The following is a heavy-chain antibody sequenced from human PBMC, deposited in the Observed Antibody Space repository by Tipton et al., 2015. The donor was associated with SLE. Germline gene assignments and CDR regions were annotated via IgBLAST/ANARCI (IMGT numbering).Heavy chain of an antibody. V-gene: IGHV4-34*01. Sequence: TLSLTCAVYGGPFSGYYWTWIRQFPGKGLEWIGEINHSGSTNYNPSLRSRITISVDTSKNQFSLKLSSVTAADTAVYYCARHSGYCSGGTCSFNWFDPWGQGILVTVSS. D-gene: IGHD2-15*01. J-gene: IGHJ5*02. CDR1: GGPFSGYY. CDR2: INHSGST. CDR3: ARHSGYCSGGTCSFNWFDP.